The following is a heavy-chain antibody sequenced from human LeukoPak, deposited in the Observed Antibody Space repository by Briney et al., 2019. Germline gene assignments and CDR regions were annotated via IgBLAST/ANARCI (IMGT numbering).Heavy chain of an antibody. V-gene: IGHV3-23*01. CDR1: GFTFSSYA. Sequence: GGSLRLSCAASGFTFSSYAMSWVRQAPGKGLEWVSAISGSGGSTYYADSAKGRFTISRDNSKNTLYLQMNSLRAEDTAVYYCAKARYDPTLPEYFQHWGQGTLVTVSS. D-gene: IGHD3-16*01. CDR3: AKARYDPTLPEYFQH. CDR2: ISGSGGST. J-gene: IGHJ1*01.